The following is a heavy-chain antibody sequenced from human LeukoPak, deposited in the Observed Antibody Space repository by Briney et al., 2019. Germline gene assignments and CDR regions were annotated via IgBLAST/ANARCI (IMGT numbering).Heavy chain of an antibody. V-gene: IGHV3-23*01. J-gene: IGHJ4*02. CDR1: GFTFTKCA. Sequence: GGSLRLSCVASGFTFTKCAMSWIRQAPGEGLEWVAIITATGDTAYYADSVKGRFTISRDNSRNTVYMQMDSLRAEDTAIYYCAGDRNSDWYSPLDYWGQGSQVTVSP. CDR2: ITATGDTA. D-gene: IGHD6-19*01. CDR3: AGDRNSDWYSPLDY.